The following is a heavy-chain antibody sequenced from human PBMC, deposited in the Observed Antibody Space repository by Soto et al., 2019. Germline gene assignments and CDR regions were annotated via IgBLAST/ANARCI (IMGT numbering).Heavy chain of an antibody. V-gene: IGHV4-31*03. CDR3: ARNYGVNAPFDY. CDR1: GGSISSGGYY. J-gene: IGHJ4*02. Sequence: QVQLQESGPGLVKPSQTLSLTCTVSGGSISSGGYYWSWIRQHPGKGLEWIGFIYYSGSTHYNPSRKSRVTISVDTSKNQFSLKRSSVAAADTAVYYCARNYGVNAPFDYWGQGTLVTVSS. CDR2: IYYSGST. D-gene: IGHD4-17*01.